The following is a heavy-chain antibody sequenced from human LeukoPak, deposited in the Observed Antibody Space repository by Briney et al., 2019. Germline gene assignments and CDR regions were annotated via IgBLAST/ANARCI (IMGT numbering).Heavy chain of an antibody. Sequence: GGSLRLSCAASGFTFSDYSMNWVRQAPGRGLEWVASVNTVSSYIYYADSMRGRFTISRDNAKNSLFLQMNSLRAEDTAVYYCARLGRNSDRSDFFYYYDHWGQGTLVTVSS. J-gene: IGHJ4*02. CDR2: VNTVSSYI. CDR3: ARLGRNSDRSDFFYYYDH. CDR1: GFTFSDYS. V-gene: IGHV3-21*01. D-gene: IGHD3-22*01.